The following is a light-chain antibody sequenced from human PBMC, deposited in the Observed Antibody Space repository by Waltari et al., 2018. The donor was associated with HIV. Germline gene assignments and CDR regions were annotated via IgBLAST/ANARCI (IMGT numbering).Light chain of an antibody. CDR3: RHYGGSHS. Sequence: EVVLTQSPGTLSLSPGETATLSCRASLVVDSSYLAWYQQKPGQSPRLPTYATSNRATGIPDRFSGGGSATDFTLIISRLEPEDFAVYYCRHYGGSHSFGGGTKVQIK. V-gene: IGKV3-20*01. J-gene: IGKJ4*01. CDR1: LVVDSSY. CDR2: ATS.